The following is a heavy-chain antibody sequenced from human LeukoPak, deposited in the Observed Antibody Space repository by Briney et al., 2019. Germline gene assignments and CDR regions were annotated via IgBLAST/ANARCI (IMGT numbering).Heavy chain of an antibody. CDR2: ISGSGGST. V-gene: IGHV3-23*01. CDR1: GFTFSSYA. D-gene: IGHD3-22*01. J-gene: IGHJ4*02. Sequence: GGSLRLSCAASGFTFSSYAMSWARQAPGKGLEWVSAISGSGGSTYYADSVKGRFTISRDNSKNTLYLQMNSLRAEDTAVYYCASADYYDSSGYWMGFDYWGQGTLVTVSS. CDR3: ASADYYDSSGYWMGFDY.